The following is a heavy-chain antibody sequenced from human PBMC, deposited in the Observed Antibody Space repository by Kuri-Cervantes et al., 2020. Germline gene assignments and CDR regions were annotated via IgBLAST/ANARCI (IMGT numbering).Heavy chain of an antibody. D-gene: IGHD3-22*01. CDR2: ISGSGGST. CDR3: AKRSGYYDSSGYHGDY. CDR1: GFTFSSYA. J-gene: IGHJ4*02. Sequence: GESLKISCAASGFTFSSYAMSWVRQAPGKGLEWVSAISGSGGSTYYADSAKGRFTIPRDNSKNTLYLQMSSLRAEDTAVYYCAKRSGYYDSSGYHGDYWGQGTLVTVSS. V-gene: IGHV3-23*01.